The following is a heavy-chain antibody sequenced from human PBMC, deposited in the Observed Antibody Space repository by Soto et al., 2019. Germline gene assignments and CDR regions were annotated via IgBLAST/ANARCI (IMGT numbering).Heavy chain of an antibody. J-gene: IGHJ4*02. CDR2: MNPNSGNT. CDR3: AKCLPDCTNGVCYMGTLGY. Sequence: ASVKVSCKASGYTFTSYDINWVRQATGQGLEWMGWMNPNSGNTGYAQKFQGRVTMTRNTSISTAYMELSSLRSEDTAVYYCAKCLPDCTNGVCYMGTLGYWGQGTLVTVSS. D-gene: IGHD2-8*01. V-gene: IGHV1-8*01. CDR1: GYTFTSYD.